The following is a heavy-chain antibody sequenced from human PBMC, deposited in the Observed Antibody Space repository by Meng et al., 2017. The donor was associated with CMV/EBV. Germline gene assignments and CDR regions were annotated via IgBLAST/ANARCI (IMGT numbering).Heavy chain of an antibody. D-gene: IGHD3-10*01. CDR1: GFTFSSYA. CDR3: AKDIRVTMVRGGNYYYYGMDV. CDR2: IYSGGSST. Sequence: LSLTCAASGFTFSSYAMSWVRQAPGKGLEWVSVIYSGGSSTYYADSVKGRFTISRDNSKNTLYLQMNSLRAEDTAVYYCAKDIRVTMVRGGNYYYYGMDVWGQGTTVTVSS. J-gene: IGHJ6*02. V-gene: IGHV3-23*03.